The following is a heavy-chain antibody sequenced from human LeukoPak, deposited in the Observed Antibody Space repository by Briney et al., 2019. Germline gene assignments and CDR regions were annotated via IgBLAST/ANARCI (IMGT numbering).Heavy chain of an antibody. CDR3: ARDRSQHYFDY. J-gene: IGHJ4*02. V-gene: IGHV3-33*01. D-gene: IGHD5-18*01. CDR2: IYYDGSDK. Sequence: GGSLRLSCVVPGFTFRNFGMHWVRQAPGKGLEWVAVIYYDGSDKYYVDSVKGRFVVSRDNSKNTLYLQMNNLRVEDTAVYHCARDRSQHYFDYWGQGALVTVSS. CDR1: GFTFRNFG.